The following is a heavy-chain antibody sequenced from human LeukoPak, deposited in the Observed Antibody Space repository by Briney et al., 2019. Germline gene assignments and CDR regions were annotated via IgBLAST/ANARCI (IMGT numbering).Heavy chain of an antibody. CDR2: INHSGST. J-gene: IGHJ4*02. D-gene: IGHD1-1*01. CDR3: ARGEPGRRYDY. CDR1: GGSFSGYY. Sequence: SETLSLTCAVYGGSFSGYYWSWIRQPPGKGLEWIGEINHSGSTNYNPSLKSRVTISVDTSKNQFSLKLSSVTAADTAVYYCARGEPGRRYDYWGQGTLVTVSS. V-gene: IGHV4-34*01.